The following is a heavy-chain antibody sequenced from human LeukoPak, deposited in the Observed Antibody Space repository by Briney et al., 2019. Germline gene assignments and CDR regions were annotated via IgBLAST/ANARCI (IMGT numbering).Heavy chain of an antibody. CDR3: ARDCEVYYGSGSSRFYNWFDP. D-gene: IGHD3-10*01. J-gene: IGHJ5*02. V-gene: IGHV4-59*12. CDR1: GGSISSYY. Sequence: PSETLSLTCTVSGGSISSYYWSWIRQPPGKGLEWIGYIYYSGSTNYNPSLKSRVTISVDTSKNQFSLKLSSVTAADTAVYYCARDCEVYYGSGSSRFYNWFDPWGQGTLVTVSS. CDR2: IYYSGST.